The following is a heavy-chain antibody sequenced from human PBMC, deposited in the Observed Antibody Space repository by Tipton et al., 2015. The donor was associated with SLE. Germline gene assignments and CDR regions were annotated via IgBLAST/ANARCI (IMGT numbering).Heavy chain of an antibody. D-gene: IGHD3-22*01. CDR2: IYYSGST. Sequence: TLSLTCTVSGDSITGSSYFWGWIRQPPGKGLEWIGRIYYSGSTNYNSSLMSRVTISEDTSKNQFSLKLSSVTAADTAVYFCARLTGGWYYHNSGYRPLWYFALWGRGSLVTVSS. J-gene: IGHJ2*01. CDR1: GDSITGSSYF. V-gene: IGHV4-39*07. CDR3: ARLTGGWYYHNSGYRPLWYFAL.